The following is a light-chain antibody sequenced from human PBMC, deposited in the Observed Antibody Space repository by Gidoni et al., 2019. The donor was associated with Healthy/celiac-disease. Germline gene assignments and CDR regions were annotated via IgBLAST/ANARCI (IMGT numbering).Light chain of an antibody. J-gene: IGKJ1*01. V-gene: IGKV3-20*01. CDR1: QSVSSSY. Sequence: EILLTQSPGTLSLSPGERATLSCRASQSVSSSYLAWYQQKPGQAPRLLSYGASNRATGIPDRFSGSGSGTDFTLTINRLEPEDFAVYYCQQYGSSPQTFGQGTKVEIK. CDR3: QQYGSSPQT. CDR2: GAS.